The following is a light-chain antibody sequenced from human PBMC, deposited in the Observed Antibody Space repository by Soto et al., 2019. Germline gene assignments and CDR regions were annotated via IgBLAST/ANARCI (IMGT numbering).Light chain of an antibody. V-gene: IGLV2-14*03. J-gene: IGLJ1*01. CDR2: DVS. Sequence: QSALTQPASVSGSPGQSITISCSGTSGDIGTYNCVSWYQQYPGKAPKLMIFDVSNRPSGVSVRFSGSTSGNTASLTIAGLQAEDEADYYCSSCTSSTTLYVFGAGTKLTVL. CDR3: SSCTSSTTLYV. CDR1: SGDIGTYNC.